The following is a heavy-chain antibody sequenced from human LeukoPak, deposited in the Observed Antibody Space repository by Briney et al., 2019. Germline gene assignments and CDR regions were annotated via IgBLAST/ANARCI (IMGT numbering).Heavy chain of an antibody. CDR3: AREPPNYGMDV. CDR1: GGSISSGDYY. Sequence: SQTLSLTCTVSGGSISSGDYYWSWIRQPPGKGLEWIGYIYYSGSTYYNPSLKSRVTISVDTSKNQFSLKLSSVTAADTAAYYCAREPPNYGMDVWGQGTTVTVSS. CDR2: IYYSGST. V-gene: IGHV4-30-4*01. J-gene: IGHJ6*02.